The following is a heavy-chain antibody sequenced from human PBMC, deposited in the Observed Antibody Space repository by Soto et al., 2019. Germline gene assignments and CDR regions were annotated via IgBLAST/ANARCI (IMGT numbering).Heavy chain of an antibody. CDR3: VRMGRKLTWLQWPVDY. Sequence: SLRLSCGASGFKFDDYAMHWVRQTPGKGLEWVSSISWNSGSIDYADSVRGRFIISRDNAENSLYLQMRSLRREDTAAYYCVRMGRKLTWLQWPVDYWGPGTLVTV. CDR1: GFKFDDYA. D-gene: IGHD1-1*01. CDR2: ISWNSGSI. J-gene: IGHJ4*02. V-gene: IGHV3-9*01.